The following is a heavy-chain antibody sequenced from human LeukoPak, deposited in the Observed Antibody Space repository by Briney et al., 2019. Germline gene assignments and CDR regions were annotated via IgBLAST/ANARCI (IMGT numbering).Heavy chain of an antibody. CDR3: ARPYTEYSSGWYVPYYYYYGMDV. CDR2: IIPILGIA. J-gene: IGHJ6*02. D-gene: IGHD6-19*01. CDR1: GGTFSSYA. V-gene: IGHV1-69*04. Sequence: GASVKVSCKASGGTFSSYAISWVRQAPGQGLEWMGRIIPILGIANYAQEFQGRVTITADKSTSTAYMELSSLRSEDTAVYYCARPYTEYSSGWYVPYYYYYGMDVWGQGTTVTVSS.